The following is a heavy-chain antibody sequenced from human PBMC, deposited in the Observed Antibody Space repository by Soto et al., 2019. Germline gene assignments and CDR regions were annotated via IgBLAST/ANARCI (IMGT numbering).Heavy chain of an antibody. Sequence: SQTLSLTCAVSGDSVSINSAAWNWIRQSPSRGLEWLGRTYYRSKWYNDYAVSVKSRITINPDTSKNQFSLQLNSVTPDDTAVYYCAQGGIAAAGTLSWFDPWGQGTLVTVS. D-gene: IGHD6-13*01. CDR2: TYYRSKWYN. CDR1: GDSVSINSAA. CDR3: AQGGIAAAGTLSWFDP. V-gene: IGHV6-1*01. J-gene: IGHJ5*02.